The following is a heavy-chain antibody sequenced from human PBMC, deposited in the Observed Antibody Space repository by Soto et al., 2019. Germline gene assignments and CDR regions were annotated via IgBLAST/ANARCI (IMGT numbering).Heavy chain of an antibody. V-gene: IGHV6-1*01. CDR1: GDSVSSNNAT. Sequence: PSQTLSLNCAISGDSVSSNNATWDCIRQSPSRNLEWLGRTYYRSNWSNDYAVSVKGRITFNPDTSNNQVSLHLNSVTPDDTAVYYCARLIGNSWLDSWGQGTLVTVSS. D-gene: IGHD3-16*01. J-gene: IGHJ5*01. CDR2: TYYRSNWSN. CDR3: ARLIGNSWLDS.